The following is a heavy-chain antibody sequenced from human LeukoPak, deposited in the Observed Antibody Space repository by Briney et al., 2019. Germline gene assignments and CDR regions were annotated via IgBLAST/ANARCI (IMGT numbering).Heavy chain of an antibody. Sequence: SETLSLTCTVSGGSVSNYYWSWIRQPPGKGLEWIAYLYYSGSTNYNPSLKSRVTISVDTSKNQFSLKLSSVTAADTAVYYCARDAITMVRGVTRRLGYFDYWGQGTLVTVSS. CDR3: ARDAITMVRGVTRRLGYFDY. V-gene: IGHV4-59*02. J-gene: IGHJ4*02. CDR2: LYYSGST. CDR1: GGSVSNYY. D-gene: IGHD3-10*01.